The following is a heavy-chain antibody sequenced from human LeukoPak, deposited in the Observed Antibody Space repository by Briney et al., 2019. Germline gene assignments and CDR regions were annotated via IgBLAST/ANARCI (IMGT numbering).Heavy chain of an antibody. Sequence: GESLKISCKGSGYSFTSYWIGWVRQMPGKGLEWMGIIYPGDSDTRYSPSFQGQVTISADKSICTAYLQWSSLKASDTAMYYCARRLGYCTNGVCYSGMDVWGQGTTVTVSS. CDR1: GYSFTSYW. V-gene: IGHV5-51*01. D-gene: IGHD2-8*01. CDR3: ARRLGYCTNGVCYSGMDV. CDR2: IYPGDSDT. J-gene: IGHJ6*02.